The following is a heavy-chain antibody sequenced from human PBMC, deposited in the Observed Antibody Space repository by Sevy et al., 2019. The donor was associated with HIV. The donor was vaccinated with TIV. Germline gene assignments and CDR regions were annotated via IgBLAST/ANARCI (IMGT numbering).Heavy chain of an antibody. V-gene: IGHV4-61*08. Sequence: SETLSLTCTVSGGSISSGGYYWSWIRQPPGKGLEWIGYIYYSGSTNYNPSLKSRVTISEDTSKNQFSLKLTSVTAADTAVYYCARPYSNYYYAMDVWGQGTTVTVSS. J-gene: IGHJ6*02. CDR2: IYYSGST. CDR3: ARPYSNYYYAMDV. D-gene: IGHD1-26*01. CDR1: GGSISSGGYY.